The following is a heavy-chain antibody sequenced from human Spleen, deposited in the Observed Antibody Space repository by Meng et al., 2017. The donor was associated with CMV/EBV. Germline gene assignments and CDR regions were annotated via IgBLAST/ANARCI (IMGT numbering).Heavy chain of an antibody. V-gene: IGHV3-30*04. J-gene: IGHJ4*02. CDR2: TAYDGTVQ. CDR1: GFTFSIYA. D-gene: IGHD1-26*01. CDR3: AILNSGTYGARGYFDY. Sequence: GFTFSIYAMHGVRQAPGKGLEWVAVTAYDGTVQYYADSVKGRFTISRDNSKNTLYLQMNSLRPEDTAVYFCAILNSGTYGARGYFDYWGRGALVTVSS.